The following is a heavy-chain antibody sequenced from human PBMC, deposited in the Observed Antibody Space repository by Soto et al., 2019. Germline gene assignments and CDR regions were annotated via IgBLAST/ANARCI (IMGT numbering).Heavy chain of an antibody. J-gene: IGHJ4*02. Sequence: QVQLQESGPGLVKPSQTLSLTCTVSGSSISSGGYYWSWIRQHPGKGLEWIGYIYYSGSTYYNPSLKSRVTISVDTSKNQFSLKLSSVTAADTAVYYCARVLPSSGYYSSGVSFDYWGQGTLVTVSS. D-gene: IGHD3-22*01. CDR1: GSSISSGGYY. V-gene: IGHV4-31*03. CDR3: ARVLPSSGYYSSGVSFDY. CDR2: IYYSGST.